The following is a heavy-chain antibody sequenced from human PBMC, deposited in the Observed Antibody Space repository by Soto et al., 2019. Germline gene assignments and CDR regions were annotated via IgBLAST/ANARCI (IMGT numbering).Heavy chain of an antibody. J-gene: IGHJ4*02. V-gene: IGHV3-30-3*01. CDR1: GFTFSSYA. CDR2: ISYDGSNK. Sequence: PGGSLRLSCAASGFTFSSYAMHWVRQAPGKGLEWVAVISYDGSNKYYADSVKGRFTISRDNSKNTLYLQMNNLRAEDTAVYYCARDPLVVVVAATPSYFDYWGQGTLVTVSS. D-gene: IGHD2-15*01. CDR3: ARDPLVVVVAATPSYFDY.